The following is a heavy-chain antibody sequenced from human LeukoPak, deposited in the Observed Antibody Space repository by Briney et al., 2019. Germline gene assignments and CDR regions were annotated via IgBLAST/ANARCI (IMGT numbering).Heavy chain of an antibody. CDR3: ARGSGSYSDAFDI. V-gene: IGHV1-18*04. Sequence: ASVKVSCKASGYTFTGYYMHWVRQAPGQGLEWMGWISAYNGYTNYAQKLQGRVTMTTDTSTSTAYMELRSLRSDDTAVYYCARGSGSYSDAFDIWGQGTMVTVSS. D-gene: IGHD1-26*01. J-gene: IGHJ3*02. CDR1: GYTFTGYY. CDR2: ISAYNGYT.